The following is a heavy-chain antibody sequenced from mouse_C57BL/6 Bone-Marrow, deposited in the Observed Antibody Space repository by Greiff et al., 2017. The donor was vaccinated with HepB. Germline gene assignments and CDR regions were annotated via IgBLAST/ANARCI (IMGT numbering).Heavy chain of an antibody. CDR1: EYEFPSHD. CDR3: ARWLRHYAMDY. V-gene: IGHV5-2*01. D-gene: IGHD2-2*01. J-gene: IGHJ4*01. CDR2: INSDGGST. Sequence: DVMLVESGGGLVQPGESLKLSCESNEYEFPSHDMSWVRKTPEKRLELVAAINSDGGSTYYPDTMERRFIISSDNTKKTLYLQMSSLRSEDTALYYCARWLRHYAMDYWGQGTSVTVSS.